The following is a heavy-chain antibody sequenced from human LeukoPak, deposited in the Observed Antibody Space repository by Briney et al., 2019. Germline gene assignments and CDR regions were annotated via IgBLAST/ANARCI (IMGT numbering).Heavy chain of an antibody. D-gene: IGHD4-17*01. CDR3: ARDLRTGGDYFTSSG. V-gene: IGHV3-48*01. CDR2: ISSSSSTI. Sequence: PGGSLRLSCAASGFTFSSYSMNWVRQAPGKGLEWVSYISSSSSTIYYADSVKGRFTISRDNAKNSLYLQMNSLRAEDTAVYYCARDLRTGGDYFTSSGWGQGTLVTVSS. J-gene: IGHJ4*02. CDR1: GFTFSSYS.